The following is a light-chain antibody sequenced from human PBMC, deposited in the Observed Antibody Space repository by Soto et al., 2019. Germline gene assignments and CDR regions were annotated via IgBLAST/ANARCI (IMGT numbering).Light chain of an antibody. CDR2: GAS. V-gene: IGKV3-20*01. CDR3: QQYGGSPRT. J-gene: IGKJ1*01. Sequence: EIVLTQSPGTLSLSPGERATLSCRASQSINNNYLAWYQQKRGQAPRLLIYGASSRATGIPDRFSGSGSGTVFTLTLSRLEPEDFAVYYCQQYGGSPRTFGQGTKVEIK. CDR1: QSINNNY.